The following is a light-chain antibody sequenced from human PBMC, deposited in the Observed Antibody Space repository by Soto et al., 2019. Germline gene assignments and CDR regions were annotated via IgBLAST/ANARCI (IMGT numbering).Light chain of an antibody. CDR1: SSDIGGYNF. V-gene: IGLV2-8*01. CDR2: EVN. Sequence: QSVLTQPPSASGSPGQSVTISCTGTSSDIGGYNFVSWYQQHPGKAPKLIIYEVNKRPSGVPDRFSGSKSGNTASLTVSGLQADDEGNYYCSSYAGTNNLGMFGGGTKLTVL. CDR3: SSYAGTNNLGM. J-gene: IGLJ3*02.